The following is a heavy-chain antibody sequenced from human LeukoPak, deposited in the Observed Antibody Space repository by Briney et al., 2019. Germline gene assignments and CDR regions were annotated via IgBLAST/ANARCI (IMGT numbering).Heavy chain of an antibody. D-gene: IGHD3-3*02. CDR2: IYSGGST. CDR1: GFTVSSNY. CDR3: ARADISPLDAFDI. Sequence: GGSLRLSCAASGFTVSSNYMSWVRQAPGKGLEWVSVIYSGGSTYYADSVKGRFTISRDNSKNTLYLQMNSLRAEDTAVYYCARADISPLDAFDIWGQGTMVTVSS. J-gene: IGHJ3*02. V-gene: IGHV3-53*01.